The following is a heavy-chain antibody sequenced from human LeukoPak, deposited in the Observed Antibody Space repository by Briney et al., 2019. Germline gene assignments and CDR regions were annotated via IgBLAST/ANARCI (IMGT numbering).Heavy chain of an antibody. D-gene: IGHD5-12*01. CDR3: ARGVDRTKIYS. V-gene: IGHV4-31*03. CDR2: IHYTGSI. J-gene: IGHJ4*02. Sequence: SQTLSLTRTVSDDSLSSGTYYWNWIRLYPGKGLEWIGCIHYTGSIYYNPSLKSRVTISVDTSKNQFSLNVNSVTAADTAVYYCARGVDRTKIYSWGQGTLVTVSS. CDR1: DDSLSSGTYY.